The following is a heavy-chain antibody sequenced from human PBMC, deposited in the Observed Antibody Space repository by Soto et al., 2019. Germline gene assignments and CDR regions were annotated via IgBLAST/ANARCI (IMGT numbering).Heavy chain of an antibody. CDR3: VGEVASSGLGSFDV. J-gene: IGHJ3*01. V-gene: IGHV3-7*01. CDR2: IKGDANVK. CDR1: GFTFSNFW. D-gene: IGHD3-9*01. Sequence: EVQLVESGGGLVQPGGSLRLSCVASGFTFSNFWMNWVRQVPGKGLEWVANIKGDANVKQYVGSVRGRFTISRDNAENSVYLQMNNLRGDDTAVYYCVGEVASSGLGSFDVWGQGTMVTVS.